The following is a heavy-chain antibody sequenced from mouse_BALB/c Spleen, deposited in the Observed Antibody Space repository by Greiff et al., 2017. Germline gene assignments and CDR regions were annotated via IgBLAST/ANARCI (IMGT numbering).Heavy chain of an antibody. J-gene: IGHJ1*01. D-gene: IGHD2-10*02. V-gene: IGHV14-3*02. CDR2: IDPANGNT. Sequence: VQLQQSGAELVKPGASVKLSCTASGFNIKDTYMHWVKQRPEQGLEWIGRIDPANGNTKYDPKFQGKATITADTSSNTAYLQLSSLTSEDTAVYYCARSQYGGYFDVWGAGTTVTVSS. CDR3: ARSQYGGYFDV. CDR1: GFNIKDTY.